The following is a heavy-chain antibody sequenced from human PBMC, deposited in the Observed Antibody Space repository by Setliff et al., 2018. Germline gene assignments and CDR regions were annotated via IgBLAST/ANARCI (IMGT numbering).Heavy chain of an antibody. CDR2: ISAYNGYI. J-gene: IGHJ4*02. D-gene: IGHD2-15*01. CDR3: ARDRPEVVIDAARALFDY. V-gene: IGHV1-18*01. Sequence: ASVKVSCKASGYTFPSYGISWVRQAPGQGLEWMGWISAYNGYIIYEQKFQGRVTMTTNTSTSTAYMELRSLRSDDTAVYYCARDRPEVVIDAARALFDYWGQGALVTVSS. CDR1: GYTFPSYG.